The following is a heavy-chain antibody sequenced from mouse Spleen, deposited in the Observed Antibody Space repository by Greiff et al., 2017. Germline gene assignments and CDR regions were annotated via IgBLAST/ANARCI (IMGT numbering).Heavy chain of an antibody. V-gene: IGHV5-17*02. J-gene: IGHJ3*01. CDR2: ISSGSSTI. D-gene: IGHD1-2*01. CDR3: ARGNSLLRLPGFAY. CDR1: GFTFSSSG. Sequence: EVQWVESGGGLVQPGGSRKLSCAASGFTFSSSGMHWVRQAPEKGLEWVAYISSGSSTIYYADTVKGRFTISRDNPKNTLFLQMTSLRSEDTAMYYCARGNSLLRLPGFAYWGQGTLVTVSA.